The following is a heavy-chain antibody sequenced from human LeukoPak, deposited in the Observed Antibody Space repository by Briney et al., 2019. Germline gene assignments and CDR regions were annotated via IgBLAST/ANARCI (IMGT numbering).Heavy chain of an antibody. J-gene: IGHJ4*02. CDR3: ARVRKGRFLEWGDIDY. D-gene: IGHD3-3*01. V-gene: IGHV1-69*13. CDR1: GGTFSSYA. Sequence: ASVNVSCKASGGTFSSYAISWVRQAPGQGLEWMGGIIPIFGTANYAQKFQGRVTITADESTSTAYMELSSLRSEDTAVYYCARVRKGRFLEWGDIDYWGQGTLVTVSS. CDR2: IIPIFGTA.